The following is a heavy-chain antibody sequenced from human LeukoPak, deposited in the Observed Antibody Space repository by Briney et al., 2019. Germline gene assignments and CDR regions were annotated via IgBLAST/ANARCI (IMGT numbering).Heavy chain of an antibody. Sequence: GGSLRLSCAASGFTFSSYAMSWVRQAPGRGLEGVSAISGSGGSTYYADSVKGRFTISRDNSKNTLYLQMNSLRAEDTAVYYCAKDPHGRWLQILNWFDPWGQGTLVTVSS. V-gene: IGHV3-23*01. CDR2: ISGSGGST. D-gene: IGHD5-24*01. CDR1: GFTFSSYA. CDR3: AKDPHGRWLQILNWFDP. J-gene: IGHJ5*02.